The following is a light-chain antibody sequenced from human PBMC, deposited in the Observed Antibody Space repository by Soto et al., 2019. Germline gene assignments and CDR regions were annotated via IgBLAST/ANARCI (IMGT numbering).Light chain of an antibody. CDR2: GAS. J-gene: IGKJ5*01. Sequence: EIVMMQSPATLSVSPGERATLSCRASQSVSSNLAWYQQKPGQAPRLLIYGASTRATGIPARFSGSGSGTEFTLTISSLEAEDFAVYYCQQRSNWPPITFGQGTRLEIK. V-gene: IGKV3-15*01. CDR1: QSVSSN. CDR3: QQRSNWPPIT.